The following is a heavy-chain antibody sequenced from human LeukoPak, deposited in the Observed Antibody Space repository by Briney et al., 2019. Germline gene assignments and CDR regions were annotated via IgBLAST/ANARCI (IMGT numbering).Heavy chain of an antibody. CDR2: ISWNSGSI. CDR3: ISGSGSRPFDY. J-gene: IGHJ4*02. CDR1: GFTFDDYA. V-gene: IGHV3-9*01. D-gene: IGHD3-10*01. Sequence: SGRSLRLSCAASGFTFDDYAMHWVRQASGKGLEWVSGISWNSGSIGYADSVKGRFTISRDNAKNSLYLQMNSLRAEGTALYYCISGSGSRPFDYWGQGTLVTVSS.